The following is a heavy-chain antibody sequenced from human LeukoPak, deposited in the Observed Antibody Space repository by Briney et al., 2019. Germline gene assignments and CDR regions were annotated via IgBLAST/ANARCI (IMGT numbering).Heavy chain of an antibody. V-gene: IGHV3-15*01. CDR2: IKTKSDGGTA. J-gene: IGHJ4*02. CDR3: TTDVYDHFEY. Sequence: GGSLRLSCAASGFTVRNAWMSWVRQAPGKGLEWVGRIKTKSDGGTADYAAPVKGRFTISRDDSENTLYLQMNSLKTEDTAVYYCTTDVYDHFEYWGQGALVTVSS. CDR1: GFTVRNAW. D-gene: IGHD5/OR15-5a*01.